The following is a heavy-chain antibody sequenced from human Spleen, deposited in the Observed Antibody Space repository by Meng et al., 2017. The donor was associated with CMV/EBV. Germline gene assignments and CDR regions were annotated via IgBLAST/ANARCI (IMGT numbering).Heavy chain of an antibody. Sequence: VQLQQWVARLLQPSALRSLACTASGGSISSYYWSWTRQPAGKGLEWIGRIYTSGSTNYNPSLKSRVTMSVDTSKNQFSLKLSSVTAADTAVYYCARAIGYSSGVTSEYFDYWGQGTLVTVSS. D-gene: IGHD6-19*01. J-gene: IGHJ4*02. V-gene: IGHV4-59*10. CDR2: IYTSGST. CDR1: GGSISSYY. CDR3: ARAIGYSSGVTSEYFDY.